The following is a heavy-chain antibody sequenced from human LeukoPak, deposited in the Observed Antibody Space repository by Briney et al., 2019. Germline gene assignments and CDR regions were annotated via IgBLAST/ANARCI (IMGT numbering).Heavy chain of an antibody. V-gene: IGHV1-24*01. Sequence: ASVKVFCKVSGYTLTELSMHWVRQAPGKGLEWMGGFDPEDGETIYAQKFQGRVTMTEDTSTDTAYMELSSLRSEDTAVYYCATVATQHDAFDIWGQGTMVTVSS. D-gene: IGHD6-13*01. CDR2: FDPEDGET. CDR3: ATVATQHDAFDI. CDR1: GYTLTELS. J-gene: IGHJ3*02.